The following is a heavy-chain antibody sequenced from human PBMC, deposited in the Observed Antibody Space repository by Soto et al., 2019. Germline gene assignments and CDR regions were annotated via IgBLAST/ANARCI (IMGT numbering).Heavy chain of an antibody. D-gene: IGHD6-13*01. CDR3: AKDREAAAGIFDY. Sequence: SVKVSCKASGGTFSSYTISWVRQATGQGLEWMGRMIPNLGIADYAQKFQGRVTITANNSMSTAYMELSSLRSEDTAVYYCAKDREAAAGIFDYWGQGTLVTVSS. V-gene: IGHV1-69*04. J-gene: IGHJ4*02. CDR1: GGTFSSYT. CDR2: MIPNLGIA.